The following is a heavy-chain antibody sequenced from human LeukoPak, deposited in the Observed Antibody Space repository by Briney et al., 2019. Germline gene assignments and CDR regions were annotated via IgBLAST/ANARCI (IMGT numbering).Heavy chain of an antibody. J-gene: IGHJ4*02. Sequence: SETLSLTCTVSGGSISSSTYYWGWIRQPPGKGLEWIGTIHYSGNTYYNPSLKSRVTISVDTSRNQFSLKLNSVTAADTAVYCCARRGGGYSSTSYFFDYWGQGTLVTVSS. CDR1: GGSISSSTYY. V-gene: IGHV4-39*01. CDR2: IHYSGNT. D-gene: IGHD6-13*01. CDR3: ARRGGGYSSTSYFFDY.